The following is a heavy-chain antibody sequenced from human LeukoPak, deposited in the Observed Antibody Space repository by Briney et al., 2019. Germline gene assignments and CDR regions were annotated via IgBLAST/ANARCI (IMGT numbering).Heavy chain of an antibody. D-gene: IGHD6-19*01. J-gene: IGHJ3*02. Sequence: GESLKISCKGTGYSFTSYWLGWVRQMPAKGLEWMGIIYRGDSDTRYSPSSQGQVTISADKSISTAYLQWSSLKASDTAMYYCARGAVAGNAYAFDIWGQGTMVTVSS. CDR2: IYRGDSDT. V-gene: IGHV5-51*01. CDR3: ARGAVAGNAYAFDI. CDR1: GYSFTSYW.